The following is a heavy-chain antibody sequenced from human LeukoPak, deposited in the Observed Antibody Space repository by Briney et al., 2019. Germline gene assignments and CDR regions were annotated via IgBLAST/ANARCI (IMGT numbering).Heavy chain of an antibody. V-gene: IGHV4-59*01. J-gene: IGHJ6*03. CDR2: SHKSGST. CDR3: AILNAGYSSSHYYYYYMDV. D-gene: IGHD6-13*01. CDR1: GGSISNYH. Sequence: SETLSLTCTVSGGSISNYHWTWIRQSPGKTLEWIGCSHKSGSTHYNPSLRSRVTISVDTSKSQFSLKLNSVTAPDTAVYYCAILNAGYSSSHYYYYYMDVWGKGTTVTISS.